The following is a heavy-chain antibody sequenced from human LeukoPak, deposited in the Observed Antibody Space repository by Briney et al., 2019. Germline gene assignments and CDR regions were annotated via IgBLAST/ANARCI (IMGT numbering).Heavy chain of an antibody. D-gene: IGHD6-13*01. V-gene: IGHV3-23*01. CDR2: ISGGGGIT. Sequence: PGGSLRLSCAASGFTFSSYAMSWVRQAPGKGLEWVSAISGGGGITYYADSVKGRFTISRDNSKNTLYLQMNSLRAEDTAIYYCAKYSGSSWYYFDYWGQGTLLTVSS. CDR1: GFTFSSYA. CDR3: AKYSGSSWYYFDY. J-gene: IGHJ4*02.